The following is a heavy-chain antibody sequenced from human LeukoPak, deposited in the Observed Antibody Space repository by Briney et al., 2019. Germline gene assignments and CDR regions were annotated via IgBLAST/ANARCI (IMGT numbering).Heavy chain of an antibody. CDR2: ISVYNGNT. Sequence: ASVKVSCKTSGYTFTNFGICWVRQAPGQGLEWMGWISVYNGNTNYAQNLQGRVTMTTDTSTSTAYMELSSLRSEDTAVYYCARNPGDFWSGYYLNLWGQGTLVTVSS. D-gene: IGHD3-3*01. CDR3: ARNPGDFWSGYYLNL. CDR1: GYTFTNFG. V-gene: IGHV1-18*01. J-gene: IGHJ4*02.